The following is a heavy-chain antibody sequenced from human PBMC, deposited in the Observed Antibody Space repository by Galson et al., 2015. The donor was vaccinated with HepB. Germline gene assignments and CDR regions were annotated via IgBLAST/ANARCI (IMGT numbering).Heavy chain of an antibody. CDR1: GFSFSTYT. J-gene: IGHJ4*02. CDR3: AKYTPNPPARGWSYFDL. V-gene: IGHV3-21*01. CDR2: ISTTANHI. Sequence: SLRLSCAASGFSFSTYTMNWVRQAPGKGLEWVASISTTANHIYYAGSVQGRFTISRDNAKNSLYLQLSSLRAEDTAVYYCAKYTPNPPARGWSYFDLWGQGTLVTVSS. D-gene: IGHD2-15*01.